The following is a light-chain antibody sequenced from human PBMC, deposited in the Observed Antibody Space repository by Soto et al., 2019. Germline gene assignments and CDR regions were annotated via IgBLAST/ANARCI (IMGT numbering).Light chain of an antibody. CDR1: SSDVGSDNL. CDR3: CSYAGSITYV. CDR2: EVN. V-gene: IGLV2-23*02. Sequence: QSVLTQPASVSGSPGQSITISCTGTSSDVGSDNLVSWYQQHPGKAPKFIIYEVNQRPAGVSYRFSGSKSGNTAYLTISGLEGEDEADYYCCSYAGSITYVFGAGTKRTVL. J-gene: IGLJ1*01.